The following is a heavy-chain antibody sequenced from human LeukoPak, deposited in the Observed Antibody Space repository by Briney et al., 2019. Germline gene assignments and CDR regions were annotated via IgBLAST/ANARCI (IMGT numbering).Heavy chain of an antibody. Sequence: PGGSLRLSCAASGFTFSSYWMHWVRQAPGKGLVWVSRINTDGSSTSYADSVKGRFTISRDNAKNTLYLQMNSLGAEDTAFYYCASGYSGYGVGYWGQGTLVTVSS. CDR3: ASGYSGYGVGY. D-gene: IGHD5-12*01. V-gene: IGHV3-74*01. J-gene: IGHJ4*02. CDR2: INTDGSST. CDR1: GFTFSSYW.